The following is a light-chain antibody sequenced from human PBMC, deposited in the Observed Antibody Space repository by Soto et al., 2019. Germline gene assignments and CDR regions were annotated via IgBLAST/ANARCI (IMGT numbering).Light chain of an antibody. CDR1: QTVPSR. V-gene: IGKV3-20*01. Sequence: EIVMTQSPATLSVSPGEGVTLSCRASQTVPSRIAWYQQKPGQAPRLLIYASSNRATGIPDRFSGSASGTDFTLTINRLEPEDFAVYYCQLYGISPHFGQGTRLEIK. CDR2: ASS. J-gene: IGKJ5*01. CDR3: QLYGISPH.